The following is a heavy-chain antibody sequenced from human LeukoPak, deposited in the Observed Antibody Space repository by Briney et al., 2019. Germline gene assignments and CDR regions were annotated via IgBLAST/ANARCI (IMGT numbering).Heavy chain of an antibody. CDR3: ARDRSSSSFDY. J-gene: IGHJ4*02. V-gene: IGHV3-21*01. CDR2: ISSRSSYI. CDR1: GFTFSSYS. Sequence: GGSLRLSCAASGFTFSSYSMNWVRQAPGKGLEWASSISSRSSYIYYADSVKGRFTISRDNAKNSLYLQMNSLRAEDTAVYYCARDRSSSSFDYWGQGTLVTVSS. D-gene: IGHD6-6*01.